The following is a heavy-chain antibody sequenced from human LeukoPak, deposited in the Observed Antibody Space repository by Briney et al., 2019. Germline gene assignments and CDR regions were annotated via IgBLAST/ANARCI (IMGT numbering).Heavy chain of an antibody. CDR3: AKDSGIAVAGTLRAFDI. Sequence: GRSLRLSCAASGFSFSSYGMHWVRQAPGKGLEWVAVIGYDGSNKYYADSVKGRFTISRDNSKNTLYLQMNSLRAEDTAVYYCAKDSGIAVAGTLRAFDIWGQGTMVTVSS. V-gene: IGHV3-30*18. D-gene: IGHD6-19*01. J-gene: IGHJ3*02. CDR2: IGYDGSNK. CDR1: GFSFSSYG.